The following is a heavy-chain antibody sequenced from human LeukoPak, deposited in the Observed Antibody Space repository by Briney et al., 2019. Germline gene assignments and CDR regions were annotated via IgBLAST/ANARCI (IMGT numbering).Heavy chain of an antibody. CDR3: AKEIDTLGTNAFDI. CDR2: INEDGGKT. D-gene: IGHD2-15*01. V-gene: IGHV3-43*02. CDR1: GFSFDDYP. J-gene: IGHJ3*02. Sequence: GESLRLSCAASGFSFDDYPMHWVRQAPGKGLEWVSLINEDGGKTFYADSVRGRFTISRDNSKNSLYLQMNSLRTEDTALYYCAKEIDTLGTNAFDIWGQGTIVTVSS.